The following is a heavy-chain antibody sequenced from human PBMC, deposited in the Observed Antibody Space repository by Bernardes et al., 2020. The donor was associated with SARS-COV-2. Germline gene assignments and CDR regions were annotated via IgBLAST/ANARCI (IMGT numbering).Heavy chain of an antibody. CDR3: ARGGSYVGSTNFDY. CDR1: RGSMASYY. D-gene: IGHD1-26*01. V-gene: IGHV4-4*07. J-gene: IGHJ4*02. Sequence: SEPLSLTCTVSRGSMASYYWTWIRQPAGKGLEWIGRFYSSGIINYNPSLKSRVAMSIDTSQIHFSLKLSSVTAADTAVYYCARGGSYVGSTNFDYWGQGILVTVSS. CDR2: FYSSGII.